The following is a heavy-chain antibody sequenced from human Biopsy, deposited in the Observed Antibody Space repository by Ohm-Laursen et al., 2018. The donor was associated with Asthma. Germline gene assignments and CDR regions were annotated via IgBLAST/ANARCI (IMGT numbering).Heavy chain of an antibody. CDR2: IKQDGSEK. CDR1: GFTFSNYW. J-gene: IGHJ5*02. D-gene: IGHD3-10*01. Sequence: SLRLSCAASGFTFSNYWMSWVRQTPGKGLEWVANIKQDGSEKYYVDSVKGRFTISRDNAKNSLYLQMNSLRAEDTAVYYCARDRPITMVRGVIITFDPWGQGTLVTVSS. CDR3: ARDRPITMVRGVIITFDP. V-gene: IGHV3-7*05.